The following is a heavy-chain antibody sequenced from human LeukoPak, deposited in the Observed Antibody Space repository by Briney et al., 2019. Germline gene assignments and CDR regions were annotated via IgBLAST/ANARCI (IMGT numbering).Heavy chain of an antibody. CDR2: ISNSSTYI. Sequence: GGSLILFCASSGFTFTTYSMNWVRQAPGKGREWVSSISNSSTYIYYTDSVKDRFTISRDNTKNSLYLQMNSQRAEHTAVYYCASRYEVLTGMLADYYYAMDVWGQGTTVTVSS. D-gene: IGHD3-9*01. J-gene: IGHJ6*02. V-gene: IGHV3-21*01. CDR3: ASRYEVLTGMLADYYYAMDV. CDR1: GFTFTTYS.